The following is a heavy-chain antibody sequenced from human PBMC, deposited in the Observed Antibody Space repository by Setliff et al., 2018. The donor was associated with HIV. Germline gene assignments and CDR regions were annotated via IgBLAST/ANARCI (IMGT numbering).Heavy chain of an antibody. D-gene: IGHD2-2*01. CDR1: GYTFTKFD. Sequence: ASVKVSCKASGYTFTKFDINWVRQAPGQGLEWLGGINPNTGDPNYAQNFQGRVTMTRDTSINTTYMELSSLRSDETAVYYCARDLEGYCSSPSCYPGDLWGRGTLVTVS. CDR3: ARDLEGYCSSPSCYPGDL. CDR2: INPNTGDP. V-gene: IGHV1-2*02. J-gene: IGHJ2*01.